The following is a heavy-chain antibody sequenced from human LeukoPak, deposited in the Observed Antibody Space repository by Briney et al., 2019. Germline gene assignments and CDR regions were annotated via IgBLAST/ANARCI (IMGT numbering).Heavy chain of an antibody. D-gene: IGHD3-9*01. V-gene: IGHV3-23*01. Sequence: GGSLRLSCAASGFTFSSYAMTWVRQAPGKGLEWVSHITGSGASTYYADSVKCRFTISRDNSNNSLYLQMNSLRADDTAVYYCARPHSDSLTGYMYYFVYWGQGTLVTVSS. CDR2: ITGSGAST. CDR1: GFTFSSYA. J-gene: IGHJ4*02. CDR3: ARPHSDSLTGYMYYFVY.